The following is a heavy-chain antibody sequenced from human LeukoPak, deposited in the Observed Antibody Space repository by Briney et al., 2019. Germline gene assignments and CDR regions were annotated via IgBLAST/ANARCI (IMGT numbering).Heavy chain of an antibody. CDR3: VRGPYGASISKWFDP. V-gene: IGHV4-59*01. D-gene: IGHD4/OR15-4a*01. Sequence: ASETLSLTCTVSRGSISGYSWSWIRQSPGGGLEWIGYIYYSGDTAYNPSLRSRVTLSVDTSKNQFSLQLRSVTTADTAVYYCVRGPYGASISKWFDPWGQGTQVIVSP. CDR2: IYYSGDT. J-gene: IGHJ5*02. CDR1: RGSISGYS.